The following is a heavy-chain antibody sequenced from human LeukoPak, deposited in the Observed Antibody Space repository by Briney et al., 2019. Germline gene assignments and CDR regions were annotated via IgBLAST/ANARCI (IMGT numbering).Heavy chain of an antibody. CDR1: GFTFSSYG. CDR2: ISGSGGST. Sequence: GGSLRLSCAASGFTFSSYGMSWVRQAPGKGLEWVSAISGSGGSTYYADSVKGRFTISRDNAKNSLYLQMNSPRAEDTAVYYCARLGAHYYGSGSYYLYYMDVWGKGTTVTVSS. V-gene: IGHV3-23*01. CDR3: ARLGAHYYGSGSYYLYYMDV. D-gene: IGHD3-10*01. J-gene: IGHJ6*03.